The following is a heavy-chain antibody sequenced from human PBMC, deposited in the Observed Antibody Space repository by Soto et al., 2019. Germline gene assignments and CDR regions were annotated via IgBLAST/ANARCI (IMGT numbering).Heavy chain of an antibody. Sequence: SETLSLTCTVSDGSISSYYWSWLRQPPGRGLEWIGSIYYTGSSFYNPSLKSRITVSVDTSKNQFSLNLTSVTAADTAVYYCARHGLTAYMAYYFDFWGQGTQVTVSS. J-gene: IGHJ4*02. CDR2: IYYTGSS. V-gene: IGHV4-59*08. D-gene: IGHD3-16*01. CDR3: ARHGLTAYMAYYFDF. CDR1: DGSISSYY.